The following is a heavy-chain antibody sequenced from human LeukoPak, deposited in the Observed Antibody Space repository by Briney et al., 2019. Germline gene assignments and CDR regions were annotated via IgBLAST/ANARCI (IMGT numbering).Heavy chain of an antibody. V-gene: IGHV3-30-3*01. D-gene: IGHD3-22*01. CDR1: GFTFSSYA. CDR3: ARVWDYYYDSSGP. Sequence: PGRSLRLSCAASGFTFSSYAMHWVRQAPGKGLEWVALISYDGGNKYYADSVKGRFTISRDNAKNSLYLQMNSLRAEDTAVYYCARVWDYYYDSSGPWGQGTLVTVSS. J-gene: IGHJ5*02. CDR2: ISYDGGNK.